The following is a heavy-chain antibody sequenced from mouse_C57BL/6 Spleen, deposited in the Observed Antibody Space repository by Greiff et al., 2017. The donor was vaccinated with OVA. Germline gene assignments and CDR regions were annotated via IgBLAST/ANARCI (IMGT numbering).Heavy chain of an antibody. J-gene: IGHJ4*01. CDR3: AREVVIYDGYYYAMDY. V-gene: IGHV1-76*01. CDR1: GYTFTDYY. D-gene: IGHD2-3*01. CDR2: IYPGSGNT. Sequence: VKLQESGAELVRPGASVKLSCKASGYTFTDYYINWVKQRPGQGLEWIAMIYPGSGNTYYNEKFKGKATLTAEKSSRTAYMQLSCLISDDSAVYFWAREVVIYDGYYYAMDYWGQGTSVTVSS.